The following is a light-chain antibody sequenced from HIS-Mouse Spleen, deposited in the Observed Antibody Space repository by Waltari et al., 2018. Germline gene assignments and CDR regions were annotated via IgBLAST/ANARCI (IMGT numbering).Light chain of an antibody. Sequence: SYVLTQPPSVSVAPGQPARITCGGNNIGSKSVHWYQQKPGQAPVLVVYDDRDRPSGIHERFSGSNSGKTATLTISRGEAGDEADYFCQMWDSSSDHVVFGGGTKLTVL. CDR3: QMWDSSSDHVV. CDR1: NIGSKS. V-gene: IGLV3-21*02. CDR2: DDR. J-gene: IGLJ2*01.